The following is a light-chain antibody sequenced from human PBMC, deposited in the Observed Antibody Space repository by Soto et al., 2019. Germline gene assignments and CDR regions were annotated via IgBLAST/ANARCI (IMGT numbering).Light chain of an antibody. Sequence: EIVLTQSPGTLSLSPGERATLSCRASQSVTSRYLVWYQQKPGQAPRLVIDGASKRATGIPDRFSGSGSGTEFTLSISRLEPEDFAVYYCQQYGSSPLTFGGGTKVEIK. J-gene: IGKJ4*01. CDR3: QQYGSSPLT. CDR1: QSVTSRY. CDR2: GAS. V-gene: IGKV3-20*01.